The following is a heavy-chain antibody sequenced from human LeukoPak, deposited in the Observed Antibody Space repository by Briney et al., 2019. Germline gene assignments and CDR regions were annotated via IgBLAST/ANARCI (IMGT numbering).Heavy chain of an antibody. CDR2: ISGSGGST. CDR3: AKGRLGEGGGSEAFDI. V-gene: IGHV3-23*01. J-gene: IGHJ3*02. Sequence: GGSLRLSCAASGFTFSSYAMSWVRQAPGKGLEWVSAISGSGGSTYYADSVKGRFTISGDNSKNTLYLQMNSLRAEDTAVYYCAKGRLGEGGGSEAFDIWGQGTMVTVSS. D-gene: IGHD1-26*01. CDR1: GFTFSSYA.